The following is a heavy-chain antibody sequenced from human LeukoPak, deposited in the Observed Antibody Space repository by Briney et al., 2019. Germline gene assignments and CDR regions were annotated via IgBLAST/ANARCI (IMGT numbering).Heavy chain of an antibody. J-gene: IGHJ4*02. CDR1: GFTFSSNG. CDR2: IWYDEINK. CDR3: ARDPTSQAGGSLN. V-gene: IGHV3-33*01. Sequence: GGTLRLSCAASGFTFSSNGMAWVGQAQGKGLEWGAVIWYDEINKYYAVSVKGRFTISRDNSKNTLYLQMYSLRAEDTAVYYCARDPTSQAGGSLNWGQGTLVTVSS. D-gene: IGHD1-26*01.